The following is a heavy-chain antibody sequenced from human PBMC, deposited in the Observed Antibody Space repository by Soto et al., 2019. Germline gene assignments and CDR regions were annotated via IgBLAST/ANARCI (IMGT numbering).Heavy chain of an antibody. J-gene: IGHJ6*02. Sequence: ASVEVCCKASGYTFTSYGISWVRQAPGQVLEWMGWISAYNGNTNYAQKLQGSVTMTTDTSTSTAYMELRSLRSDDTAVYYCARVVGEVSYYYGMDVWGQGTTVTVSS. CDR3: ARVVGEVSYYYGMDV. D-gene: IGHD2-2*01. CDR2: ISAYNGNT. V-gene: IGHV1-18*04. CDR1: GYTFTSYG.